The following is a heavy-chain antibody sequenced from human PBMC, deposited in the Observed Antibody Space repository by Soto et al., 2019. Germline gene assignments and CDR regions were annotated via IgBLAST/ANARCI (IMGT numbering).Heavy chain of an antibody. D-gene: IGHD2-21*02. CDR3: AKADVMVVTGSLIAY. CDR1: VYSISSGSY. CDR2: IYHGGTT. Sequence: SETLSDTCTVSVYSISSGSYWGWIRQPPGKGPEWIASIYHGGTTFYNPSLKSRVTVSVDKSNNQFSLKLRSVTAADTAVYYWAKADVMVVTGSLIAYGAQGTLALVS. J-gene: IGHJ4*02. V-gene: IGHV4-38-2*02.